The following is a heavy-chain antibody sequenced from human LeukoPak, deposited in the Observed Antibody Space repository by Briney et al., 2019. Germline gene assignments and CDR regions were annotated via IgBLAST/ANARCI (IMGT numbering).Heavy chain of an antibody. CDR1: GGSFSGYY. V-gene: IGHV4-34*01. CDR3: ARKSIVAAGRKPYDY. Sequence: PSETLSLTCAVYGGSFSGYYWSWIRQPPGKGLEWIGEIDHSGRTNSNPSLKSRVTISVDMSKNQFSLRLTSVTAADTAVYYCARKSIVAAGRKPYDYWDQGTLVTVSP. J-gene: IGHJ4*02. D-gene: IGHD6-13*01. CDR2: IDHSGRT.